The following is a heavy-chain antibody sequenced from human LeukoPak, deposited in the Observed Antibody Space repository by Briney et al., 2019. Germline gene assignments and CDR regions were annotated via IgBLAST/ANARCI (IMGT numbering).Heavy chain of an antibody. CDR2: IWNDGSHE. D-gene: IGHD3-10*01. CDR1: GFTFSKYG. Sequence: GGSLRLSCAGSGFTFSKYGMHWVRQAPGKALEWVAVIWNDGSHENYADSVKGRFTISRDNSENTLYLQISSLRAEDTAMYFCAKRDAKISGSDSFDIWGQGTMVTVSS. J-gene: IGHJ3*02. CDR3: AKRDAKISGSDSFDI. V-gene: IGHV3-33*06.